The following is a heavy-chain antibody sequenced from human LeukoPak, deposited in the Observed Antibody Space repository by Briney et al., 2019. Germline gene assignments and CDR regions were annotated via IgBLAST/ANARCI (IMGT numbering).Heavy chain of an antibody. V-gene: IGHV3-48*01. CDR3: VTDVRWLRFVFDH. Sequence: PGGSLRLSCAASGFTFSDYSMNWVRQAPGKGLEWVSYISSSSSTVYYADSVKGRFTISRDNAKNSLYLQMLQMTVRVTAVYYCVTDVRWLRFVFDHWGQGIPVTVSS. J-gene: IGHJ4*02. CDR2: ISSSSSTV. CDR1: GFTFSDYS. D-gene: IGHD5-12*01.